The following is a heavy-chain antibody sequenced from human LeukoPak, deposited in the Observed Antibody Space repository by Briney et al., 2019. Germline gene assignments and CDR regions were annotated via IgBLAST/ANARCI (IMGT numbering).Heavy chain of an antibody. J-gene: IGHJ6*02. CDR1: GYTFTSYG. V-gene: IGHV1-18*01. CDR3: ARFLAPPVGLLLWFGSRDYYYGMDV. CDR2: ISAYNGNT. Sequence: ASVKVSCKASGYTFTSYGISWVRQAPGQGLEWMGWISAYNGNTNYAQKLQGRVTMTTDTSTSTAYMEPRSLRSDDTAVYYCARFLAPPVGLLLWFGSRDYYYGMDVWGQGTTVTVSS. D-gene: IGHD3-10*01.